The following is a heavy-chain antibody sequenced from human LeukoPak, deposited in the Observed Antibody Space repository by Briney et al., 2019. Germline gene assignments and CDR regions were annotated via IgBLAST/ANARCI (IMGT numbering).Heavy chain of an antibody. D-gene: IGHD2/OR15-2a*01. Sequence: SETLSLTCAVYGVSFSGYYWSWIRQPPGKGLEWIGEINHSGSTNYNPSLKSRVTISIDTSKNHFSLKLSSVTAADTAVYYCARFVKSAAPTPAFDIWGQGTMVTVSS. J-gene: IGHJ3*02. V-gene: IGHV4-34*01. CDR1: GVSFSGYY. CDR2: INHSGST. CDR3: ARFVKSAAPTPAFDI.